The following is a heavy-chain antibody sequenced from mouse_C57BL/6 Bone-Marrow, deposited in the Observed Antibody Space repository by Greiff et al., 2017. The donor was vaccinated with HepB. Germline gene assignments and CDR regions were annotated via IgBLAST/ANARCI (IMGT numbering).Heavy chain of an antibody. Sequence: VQLQQSGAELVRPGPSVKVSCKASGYAFTNYLIEWVKQRPGQGLEWIGVINPGSGGTNYNEKFKGKATRTADKSSSTAYMQLSSLTSEDSAVYFCARDGYYGNAMDYWGQGTSVTVSS. D-gene: IGHD2-3*01. CDR3: ARDGYYGNAMDY. CDR1: GYAFTNYL. CDR2: INPGSGGT. J-gene: IGHJ4*01. V-gene: IGHV1-54*01.